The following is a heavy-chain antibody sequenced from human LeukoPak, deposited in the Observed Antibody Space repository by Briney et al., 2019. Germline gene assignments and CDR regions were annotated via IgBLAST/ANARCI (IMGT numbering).Heavy chain of an antibody. J-gene: IGHJ4*02. Sequence: GGSLRLSCAASGFTVSSNYMSWVRQAPGKGLEWVANIKQDGSEKYYVDSVKGRFTISRDNAKNSLYLQMNSLRAEDTAVYYCARALTGDWGQGTLVTVSS. D-gene: IGHD7-27*01. V-gene: IGHV3-7*01. CDR3: ARALTGD. CDR1: GFTVSSNY. CDR2: IKQDGSEK.